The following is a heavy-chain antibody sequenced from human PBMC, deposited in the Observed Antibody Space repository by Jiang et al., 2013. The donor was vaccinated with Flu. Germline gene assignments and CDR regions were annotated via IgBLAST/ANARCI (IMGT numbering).Heavy chain of an antibody. J-gene: IGHJ6*02. V-gene: IGHV1-2*04. D-gene: IGHD6-13*01. Sequence: KASGYTFTGSYMHWVRQAPGQGLEWMGWINPNSGGTNYAQKFQGWVTMTRDTSISTAYMELSRLRSDDTAVYYCARAAAGSYYYYYGMDVWGQGTTVTVSS. CDR2: INPNSGGT. CDR1: GYTFTGSY. CDR3: ARAAAGSYYYYYGMDV.